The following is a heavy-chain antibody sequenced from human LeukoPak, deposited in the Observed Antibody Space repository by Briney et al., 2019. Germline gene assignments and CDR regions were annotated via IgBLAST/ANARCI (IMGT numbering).Heavy chain of an antibody. J-gene: IGHJ4*02. CDR3: VKEGVEYSYSYGDY. Sequence: GGSLRLSCAASGFSFNNYALYWVRQAPGKGLEWVALISYDGGDKYYAESMKGRITISRDNAENTLYLQMNNLRPDDTAFYFCVKEGVEYSYSYGDYWGQGTLVTVSS. CDR2: ISYDGGDK. CDR1: GFSFNNYA. D-gene: IGHD3-16*01. V-gene: IGHV3-30*18.